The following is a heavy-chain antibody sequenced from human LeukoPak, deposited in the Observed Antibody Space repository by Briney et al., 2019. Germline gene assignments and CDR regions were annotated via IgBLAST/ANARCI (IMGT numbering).Heavy chain of an antibody. CDR2: THHSGST. CDR3: ARWGARVSAFDI. D-gene: IGHD1-26*01. Sequence: GSLRLSCAASGFTFSSYSMNWIRQPPGKGLEWIGYTHHSGSTNYNPSLKSRVTTSVDTSKNQFSLKLSSVTAADTAVYYCARWGARVSAFDIWGQGTMVTVSS. J-gene: IGHJ3*02. V-gene: IGHV4-59*08. CDR1: GFTFSSYS.